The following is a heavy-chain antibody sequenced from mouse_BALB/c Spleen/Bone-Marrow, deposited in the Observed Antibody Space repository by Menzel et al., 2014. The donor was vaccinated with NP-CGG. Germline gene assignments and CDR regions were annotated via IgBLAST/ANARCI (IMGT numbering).Heavy chain of an antibody. CDR1: GYDFTSYL. J-gene: IGHJ3*01. CDR2: INPGSGGS. D-gene: IGHD4-1*01. Sequence: VQLQQSGAEVVRPGTSVKVSCKASGYDFTSYLIEWIKQRPGQGLEWIGVINPGSGGSNYNEKFTGKATLTVDKSSSTAYMQLSSLTSDDSAVYFCVRNANWLFTYWGQGTLVTVSA. CDR3: VRNANWLFTY. V-gene: IGHV1-54*01.